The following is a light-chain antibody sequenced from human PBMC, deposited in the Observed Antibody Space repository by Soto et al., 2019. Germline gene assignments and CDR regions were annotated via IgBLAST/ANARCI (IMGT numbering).Light chain of an antibody. Sequence: EIVLTQSPGTLSLSPGERATLSCRASQSVTSSYLAWYQQKPGQAPRLLIYGASSRATGIPDRFSGSGSGTDFTLTIISLEPEDFAVYYCQQYGNSPRTFGQGTKVEIK. CDR3: QQYGNSPRT. CDR1: QSVTSSY. V-gene: IGKV3-20*01. CDR2: GAS. J-gene: IGKJ1*01.